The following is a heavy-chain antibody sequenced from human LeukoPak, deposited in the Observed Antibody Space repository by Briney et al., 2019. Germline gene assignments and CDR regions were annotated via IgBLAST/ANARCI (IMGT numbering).Heavy chain of an antibody. CDR1: GFTFSRYG. CDR3: VKRLNNYFDY. J-gene: IGHJ4*02. V-gene: IGHV3-64D*06. D-gene: IGHD4/OR15-4a*01. CDR2: ISSNGGST. Sequence: GGSLRLSCSASGFTFSRYGMHWVRQAPGKGLEFVSGISSNGGSTYYADSVKARFTMSRDNSKNALYLQMSSLRAEDTAVYYCVKRLNNYFDYWGQGTLVTVSS.